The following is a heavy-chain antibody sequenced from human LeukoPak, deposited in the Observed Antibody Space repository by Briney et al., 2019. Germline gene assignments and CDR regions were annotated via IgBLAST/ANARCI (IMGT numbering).Heavy chain of an antibody. Sequence: PGGSLRLSCAASGFTFRSYWMNWVRQAPGKGLEWVANINPAGSATYYLDSVRGRFTISRDNADNSVYLQMNSLRAEDTAVYYCARDLGGTKECFGFWGQGALVTVSS. CDR3: ARDLGGTKECFGF. V-gene: IGHV3-7*01. CDR1: GFTFRSYW. D-gene: IGHD3-16*01. J-gene: IGHJ4*02. CDR2: INPAGSAT.